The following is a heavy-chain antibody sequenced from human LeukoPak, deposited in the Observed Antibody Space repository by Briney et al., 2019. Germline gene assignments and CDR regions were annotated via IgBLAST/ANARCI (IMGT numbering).Heavy chain of an antibody. CDR1: GYTLTELS. Sequence: ASVKVSCKVSGYTLTELSMHWVRQAPGKGLEWMGGFDPEDGETIYAQKFQGRVTMTEDTSTDTAYMELSSLRSEDTAVYYCARDGSGDYYFDYWGQGTLVTVSS. J-gene: IGHJ4*02. CDR3: ARDGSGDYYFDY. D-gene: IGHD3-10*01. CDR2: FDPEDGET. V-gene: IGHV1-24*01.